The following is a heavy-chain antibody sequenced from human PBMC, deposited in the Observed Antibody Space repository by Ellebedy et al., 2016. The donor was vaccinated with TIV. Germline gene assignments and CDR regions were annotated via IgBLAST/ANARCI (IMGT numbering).Heavy chain of an antibody. CDR3: ARDGAYGDHDYYYYSGMGV. Sequence: SLKISCAASGLTFDDHAMHWVRQSPGKGLEWIAGITWNGAFIKYADSVQGRFTISRDSAKNSLYLEMNSLRPEDTAVYYCARDGAYGDHDYYYYSGMGVWGQGTTVTVSS. V-gene: IGHV3-9*01. D-gene: IGHD4-17*01. CDR1: GLTFDDHA. J-gene: IGHJ6*02. CDR2: ITWNGAFI.